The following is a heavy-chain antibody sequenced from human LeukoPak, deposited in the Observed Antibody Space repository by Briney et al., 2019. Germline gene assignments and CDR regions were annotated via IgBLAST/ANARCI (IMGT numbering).Heavy chain of an antibody. J-gene: IGHJ4*02. D-gene: IGHD3-10*01. Sequence: ASVKVSCKASGYTFTGYYMHWVRQAPGQGLEWMGWINPNSGGTDYAQKFQGRVTMTRDTSISTAYMELSRLRSDDTAVYYCARKSYYGSGSPLDYWGQGTLVTVSS. CDR1: GYTFTGYY. CDR2: INPNSGGT. V-gene: IGHV1-2*02. CDR3: ARKSYYGSGSPLDY.